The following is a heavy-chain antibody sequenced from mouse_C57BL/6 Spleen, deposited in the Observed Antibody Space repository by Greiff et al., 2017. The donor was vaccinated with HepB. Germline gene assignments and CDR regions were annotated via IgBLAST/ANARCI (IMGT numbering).Heavy chain of an antibody. Sequence: EVKLVESEGGLVQPGSSMKLSCTASGFTFSDYYMAWVRQVPEKGLEWVANINYDGSSTYYLDSLKSRFIISRDNAKNILYLQMSSLKSEDTATYYCARGTYYSNFFDYWGQGTTLTVSS. CDR1: GFTFSDYY. CDR2: INYDGSST. D-gene: IGHD2-5*01. V-gene: IGHV5-16*01. CDR3: ARGTYYSNFFDY. J-gene: IGHJ2*01.